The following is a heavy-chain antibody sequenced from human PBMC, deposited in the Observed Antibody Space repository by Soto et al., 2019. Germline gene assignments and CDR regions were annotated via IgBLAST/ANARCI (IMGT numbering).Heavy chain of an antibody. D-gene: IGHD3-22*01. CDR1: GGSISSSNW. V-gene: IGHV4-4*02. Sequence: QVQLQESGPGLVKPSGTLSLTCAVSGGSISSSNWWSWVRQPPGKGLEWIGEIYHSGSTNYNPSLKRRVTISVDKSKNQFSLKLSSVTAADTAVYYCARDQSYYDSSGYTYSVDYWGQGTLVTVSS. CDR2: IYHSGST. CDR3: ARDQSYYDSSGYTYSVDY. J-gene: IGHJ4*02.